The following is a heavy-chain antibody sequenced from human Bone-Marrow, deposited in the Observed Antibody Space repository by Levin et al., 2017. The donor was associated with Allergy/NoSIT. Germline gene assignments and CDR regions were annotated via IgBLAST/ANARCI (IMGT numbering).Heavy chain of an antibody. CDR3: ARSDDGDSLAGFDI. V-gene: IGHV3-7*03. CDR1: GFTFRTYW. J-gene: IGHJ3*02. CDR2: IKQDESEK. Sequence: GGSLRLSCAASGFTFRTYWMSWIRQAPGKGLEWVANIKQDESEKYYVDSVKGRFTISRDNAKKSMYLQLNSLRVEDTAVYYCARSDDGDSLAGFDIWGQGTMVTVSS. D-gene: IGHD4-17*01.